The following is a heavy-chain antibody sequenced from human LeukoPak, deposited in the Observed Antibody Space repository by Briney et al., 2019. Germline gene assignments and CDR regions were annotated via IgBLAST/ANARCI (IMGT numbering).Heavy chain of an antibody. CDR3: ARYCSSTSCYRFDY. D-gene: IGHD2-2*01. Sequence: SETLSLPCTVSGGSISSHYWSWIRQPPGKGLEWIGYIYYSGSTNYNPSLKSRVTISVDTSKNQFSLKLNSVTAADTAVYYCARYCSSTSCYRFDYWGQGTLVTVSS. V-gene: IGHV4-59*11. CDR1: GGSISSHY. J-gene: IGHJ4*02. CDR2: IYYSGST.